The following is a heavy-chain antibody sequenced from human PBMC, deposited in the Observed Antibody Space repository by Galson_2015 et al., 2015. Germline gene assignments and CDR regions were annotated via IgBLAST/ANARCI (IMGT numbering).Heavy chain of an antibody. CDR1: GYIFTSNY. J-gene: IGHJ5*02. V-gene: IGHV1-46*01. CDR2: INPSGGSP. D-gene: IGHD1-14*01. CDR3: TRGGNRNWFDP. Sequence: SVKVSCKASGYIFTSNYMHWVRQAPGQGLKWMGIINPSGGSPAYAQKFQGRVTMTSDTSTSTVYMELSSLTSEDTAVYYCTRGGNRNWFDPWGQGTLVTVSS.